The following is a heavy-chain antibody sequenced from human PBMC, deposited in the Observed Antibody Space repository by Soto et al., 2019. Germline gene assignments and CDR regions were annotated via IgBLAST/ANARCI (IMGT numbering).Heavy chain of an antibody. J-gene: IGHJ4*02. CDR3: ARNVGQYYDSTPAGHFQD. Sequence: SETLSLTCPVSAVSGASITSSHWWSWVHQPPGKGLEWLGEIHHSGSSNYNPSLKSRVTLSVDKSKNQLYLKMRSVTAADTALYYCARNVGQYYDSTPAGHFQDWGQGTLVTVSS. D-gene: IGHD3-22*01. V-gene: IGHV4-4*02. CDR1: GASITSSHW. CDR2: IHHSGSS.